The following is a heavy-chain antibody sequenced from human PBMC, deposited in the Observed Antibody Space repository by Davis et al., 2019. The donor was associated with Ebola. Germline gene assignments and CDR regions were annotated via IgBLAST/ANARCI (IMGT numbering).Heavy chain of an antibody. CDR3: AKDFDTVTIRVY. D-gene: IGHD4-17*01. V-gene: IGHV3-74*03. CDR2: LYTSESSA. J-gene: IGHJ4*02. Sequence: PGGSLRLSCAASGFTFSSYWMHWVRQGPGKGLVWVSRLYTSESSATYADSVKGRFTISRDNSRNTLYLQMNSLRAEDTAVYYCAKDFDTVTIRVYWGQGTLVTVSS. CDR1: GFTFSSYW.